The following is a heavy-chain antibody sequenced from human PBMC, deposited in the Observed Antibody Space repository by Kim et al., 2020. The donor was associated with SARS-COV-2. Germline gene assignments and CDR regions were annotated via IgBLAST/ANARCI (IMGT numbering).Heavy chain of an antibody. Sequence: GGSLRLSCAASGFTFSSYAMSWVRQAPGKGLEWVSGISGSGGSTNYADSVKGRFTISRDNSKNTLYLQMNSLRAEDTAVYYCAKRLGRVMIVVVITSYDYSYGIDVWGKGTTVTVSS. V-gene: IGHV3-23*01. J-gene: IGHJ6*04. CDR1: GFTFSSYA. CDR3: AKRLGRVMIVVVITSYDYSYGIDV. CDR2: ISGSGGST. D-gene: IGHD3-22*01.